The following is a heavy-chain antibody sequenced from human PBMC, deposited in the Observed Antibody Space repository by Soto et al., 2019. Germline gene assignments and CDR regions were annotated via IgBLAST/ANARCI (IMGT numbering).Heavy chain of an antibody. V-gene: IGHV3-7*01. CDR1: GFTFSNYF. Sequence: GGSLRLSCAASGFTFSNYFMNWVRQAPGKGLEWVANIKQDGSEKNYVDSVNGRFTISRDNARNSLYLEMSSLRAEDTALYYCEKGDFDILTGLDYWGRGTLVTVSS. D-gene: IGHD3-9*01. CDR3: EKGDFDILTGLDY. CDR2: IKQDGSEK. J-gene: IGHJ4*02.